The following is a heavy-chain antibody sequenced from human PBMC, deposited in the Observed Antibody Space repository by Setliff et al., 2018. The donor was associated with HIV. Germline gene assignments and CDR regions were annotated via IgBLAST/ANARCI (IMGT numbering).Heavy chain of an antibody. D-gene: IGHD3-10*01. V-gene: IGHV4-61*05. CDR1: GGSISSSSYY. Sequence: PSETLSLTCTVSGGSISSSSYYWGWIRQSPGKGLEWIGYIYTSGCTNCNPSLESRVTISVDTSKNQVSLKLRSVTAADTAFYYCERDYFGSLDYWGQGTLVTVSS. CDR3: ERDYFGSLDY. J-gene: IGHJ4*02. CDR2: IYTSGCT.